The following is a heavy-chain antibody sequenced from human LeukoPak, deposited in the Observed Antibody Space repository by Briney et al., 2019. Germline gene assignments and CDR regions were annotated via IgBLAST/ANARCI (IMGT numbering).Heavy chain of an antibody. D-gene: IGHD2-21*02. CDR3: ASGAYCGGDCYSGAFAI. CDR2: IYPGDSDT. V-gene: IGHV5-51*01. CDR1: GYSFTNYW. Sequence: GESLKISCKGSGYSFTNYWIGWVRQMPGKGLEWMGIIYPGDSDTRYSPSFQGQVTISADKSISTAYLQWRSLKASDTAMYYCASGAYCGGDCYSGAFAIWGQGTMVTVSS. J-gene: IGHJ3*02.